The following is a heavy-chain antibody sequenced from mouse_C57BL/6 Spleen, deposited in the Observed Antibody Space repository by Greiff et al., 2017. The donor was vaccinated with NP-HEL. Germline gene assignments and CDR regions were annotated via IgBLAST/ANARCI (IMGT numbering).Heavy chain of an antibody. V-gene: IGHV5-17*01. Sequence: EVHLVESGGGLVKPGGSLKLSCAASGFTFSDYGMHWVRQAPEKGLDWVAYIISGSSTIYYADTVKGRFTISRDNAKNTLFLQRTSLRSEDTAMYYCARGDYYGSSYAMDYWGQGTSVTVSS. CDR2: IISGSSTI. CDR1: GFTFSDYG. D-gene: IGHD1-1*01. J-gene: IGHJ4*01. CDR3: ARGDYYGSSYAMDY.